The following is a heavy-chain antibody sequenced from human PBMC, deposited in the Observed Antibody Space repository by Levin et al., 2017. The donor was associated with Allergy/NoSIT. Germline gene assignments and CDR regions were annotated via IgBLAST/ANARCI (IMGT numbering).Heavy chain of an antibody. D-gene: IGHD1/OR15-1a*01. CDR2: INHSGFT. CDR3: AIGRREAVWTKSILNYFYYGMDV. V-gene: IGHV4-34*01. Sequence: SETLSLTCAVSGGSFSDYVWIWIRQSPGKGPEWIGQINHSGFTDYNPSLKSRVTISLDTPKSQFSLRLRSVTAADAAKYYCAIGRREAVWTKSILNYFYYGMDVWGQGTTVAVSS. CDR1: GGSFSDYV. J-gene: IGHJ6*02.